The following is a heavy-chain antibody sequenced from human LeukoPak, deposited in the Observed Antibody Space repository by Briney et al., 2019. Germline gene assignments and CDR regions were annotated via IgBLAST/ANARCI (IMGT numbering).Heavy chain of an antibody. D-gene: IGHD6-6*01. CDR1: GYTLTELS. J-gene: IGHJ5*02. CDR3: ATWGSSLALYWFDP. Sequence: GASVKVSCKVSGYTLTELSMHWVRQAPGKGLEWMGGFDPEDGETIYAQKFQGRVTMTEDTSIDTAYMELSSLRSEDTAVYYCATWGSSLALYWFDPWGQGTLVTVSS. V-gene: IGHV1-24*01. CDR2: FDPEDGET.